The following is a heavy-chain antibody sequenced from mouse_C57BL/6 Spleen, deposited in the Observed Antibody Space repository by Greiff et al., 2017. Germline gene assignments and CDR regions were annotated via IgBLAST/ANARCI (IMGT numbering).Heavy chain of an antibody. J-gene: IGHJ1*03. D-gene: IGHD1-1*01. CDR3: TGGYYGSSSDV. Sequence: DVKLQESGGGLVQPGGSMKLSCVASGFTFSNYWMNWVRQSPEKGLEWVAQIRLKSDNYATHYAESVKGRFTISRDDSKSSVYLQMNNLRAEDTGIYYCTGGYYGSSSDVWGTGTTVTVSS. V-gene: IGHV6-3*01. CDR2: IRLKSDNYAT. CDR1: GFTFSNYW.